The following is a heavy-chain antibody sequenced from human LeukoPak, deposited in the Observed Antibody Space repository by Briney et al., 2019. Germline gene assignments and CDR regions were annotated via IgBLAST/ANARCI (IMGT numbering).Heavy chain of an antibody. CDR1: GFSLSSYG. CDR3: ARDPRTSSTSRNYFES. J-gene: IGHJ4*02. Sequence: GGSLRLSCAASGFSLSSYGMNWVRQAPGKGLEWVAVISVDGSNKFYAGSVRGRCTISRDNSKNTMSLQMDSLRGEDTAVYYCARDPRTSSTSRNYFESWGQGTLVTVSS. V-gene: IGHV3-30*03. CDR2: ISVDGSNK. D-gene: IGHD6-13*01.